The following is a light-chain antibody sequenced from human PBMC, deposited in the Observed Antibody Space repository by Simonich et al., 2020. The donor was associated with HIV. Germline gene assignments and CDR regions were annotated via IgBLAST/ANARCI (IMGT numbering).Light chain of an antibody. CDR3: SSYTRSNTYVI. J-gene: IGLJ2*01. CDR1: ISDVGGYNY. CDR2: DVS. V-gene: IGLV2-14*03. Sequence: QSALTQPASVSGSPGQSITISCTGTISDVGGYNYVSWYQQHPGKAPKLMIYDVSKRPSGVSNRFSGSKSGSTASLTISGLQAEDEADYYCSSYTRSNTYVIFGGGTKLTVL.